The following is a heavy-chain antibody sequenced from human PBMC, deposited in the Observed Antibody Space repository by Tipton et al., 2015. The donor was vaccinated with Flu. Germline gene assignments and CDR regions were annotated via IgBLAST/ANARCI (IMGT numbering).Heavy chain of an antibody. CDR3: ARHTGDSVRGVIDY. D-gene: IGHD3-10*02. CDR1: GDSIGSDYY. V-gene: IGHV4-38-2*01. Sequence: TLSLTCSVSGDSIGSDYYWGWIRQPPGKGLEWLGNIHRSGNTYYNSSLKSRVTISLDTSKNQFSLKLSSATAADTAVYYCARHTGDSVRGVIDYWGQGTLVTVSS. J-gene: IGHJ4*02. CDR2: IHRSGNT.